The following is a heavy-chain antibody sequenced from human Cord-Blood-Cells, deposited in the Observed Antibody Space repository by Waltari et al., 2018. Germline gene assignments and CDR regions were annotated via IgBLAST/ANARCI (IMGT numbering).Heavy chain of an antibody. CDR3: AKDVLAARPDAFDI. J-gene: IGHJ3*02. V-gene: IGHV3-9*01. CDR2: IIWNSGSI. CDR1: GFTFDDYA. Sequence: EVQLVESGGGLVQPGRSLRLSCAASGFTFDDYAMHWVRQAPGKGLEWVSGIIWNSGSIGYADSVKGRFTISRDNAKNSLYLQMNRLRAEDTALYYCAKDVLAARPDAFDIWGQGTMVTVSS. D-gene: IGHD6-6*01.